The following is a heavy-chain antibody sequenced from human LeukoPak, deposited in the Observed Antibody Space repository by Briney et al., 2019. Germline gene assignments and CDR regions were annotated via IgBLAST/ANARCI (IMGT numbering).Heavy chain of an antibody. Sequence: GGSLRLSCAASGFTFSSYAMSWVRQAPGKGLEWVSTISGSGGSTYYEDSVKGRFTISRDNSKNTLFLQMNSLRAEDTAVFYCAKDRSEVGALVCIDCWGQGTLVTVSS. J-gene: IGHJ4*02. D-gene: IGHD1-26*01. CDR2: ISGSGGST. CDR3: AKDRSEVGALVCIDC. CDR1: GFTFSSYA. V-gene: IGHV3-23*01.